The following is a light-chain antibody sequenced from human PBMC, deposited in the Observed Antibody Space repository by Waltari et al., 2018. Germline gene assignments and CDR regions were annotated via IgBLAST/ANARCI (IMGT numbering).Light chain of an antibody. Sequence: DIQMTQSPSSLSASVGDRVTITCQASQDISNYLNWYQHRPGKAPKPLIYDVSNLEPGVPSRFSGRDCGTHFTFTISSLQPEDVATYYCQQYDALPYTFGQGTKLEIK. CDR3: QQYDALPYT. CDR2: DVS. CDR1: QDISNY. V-gene: IGKV1-33*01. J-gene: IGKJ2*01.